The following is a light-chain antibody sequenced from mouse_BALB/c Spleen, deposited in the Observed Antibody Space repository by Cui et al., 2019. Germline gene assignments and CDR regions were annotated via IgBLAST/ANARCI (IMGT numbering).Light chain of an antibody. CDR3: QQFSCCPLT. J-gene: IGKJ2*01. CDR2: SAS. Sequence: DIVMTQSQKFMSTSVGDRVSIPCKASQNVGVAVAWYQQKPGQSPKLLIYSASHRYAGVPDRFTGSGSGTDFTLTISNVQSEDLADYFCQQFSCCPLTYGGGTKLEIK. V-gene: IGKV6-13*01. CDR1: QNVGVA.